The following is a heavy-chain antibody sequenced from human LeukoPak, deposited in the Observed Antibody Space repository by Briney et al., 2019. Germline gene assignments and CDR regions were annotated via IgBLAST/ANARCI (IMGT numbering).Heavy chain of an antibody. J-gene: IGHJ3*02. CDR1: GYSFTIYW. CDR2: IYPGDSDT. V-gene: IGHV5-51*01. D-gene: IGHD6-19*01. CDR3: ARGAVAGVIDAFDI. Sequence: ADSLKISCEGAGYSFTIYWIGWVRQLPGKGLEWMGIIYPGDSDTTYSPSFQGQVNISADKSISTAYLQWSSLKASDTAIYYCARGAVAGVIDAFDIWGQGTVVTVSS.